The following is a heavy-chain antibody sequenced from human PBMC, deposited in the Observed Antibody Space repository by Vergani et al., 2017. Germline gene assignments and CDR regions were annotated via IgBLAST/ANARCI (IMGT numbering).Heavy chain of an antibody. V-gene: IGHV3-11*01. D-gene: IGHD3-3*01. J-gene: IGHJ6*02. CDR2: ISSSGSTI. Sequence: QVQLVESGGGLVKPGGSLRLSCAASGFTFSDYYMSWIRQAPGKGLEWVSYISSSGSTIYYADSVKGRFTISRDNAKNSLYLQMNSLRAEDTAVYYCARDTKNRRITIFGVPSYYYYGMDVWGQGTTVTVSS. CDR1: GFTFSDYY. CDR3: ARDTKNRRITIFGVPSYYYYGMDV.